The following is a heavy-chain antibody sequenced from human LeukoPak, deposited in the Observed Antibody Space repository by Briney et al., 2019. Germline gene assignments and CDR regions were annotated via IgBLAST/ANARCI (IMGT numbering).Heavy chain of an antibody. CDR2: IHPGDSHT. CDR1: GYTFPTYW. D-gene: IGHD2-2*01. V-gene: IGHV5-51*01. Sequence: GQSLKISCEGSGYTFPTYWIGWVGKMLGKGLEWMGIIHPGDSHTWYSPSFQGQVTISADKSISMAYLQWSSLKASDTAMYFCARQPGMTAKSWYFDLWGRGTLVTVSA. J-gene: IGHJ2*01. CDR3: ARQPGMTAKSWYFDL.